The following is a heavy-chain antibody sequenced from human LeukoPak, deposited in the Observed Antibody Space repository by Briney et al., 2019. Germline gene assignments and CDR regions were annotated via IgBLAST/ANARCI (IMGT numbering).Heavy chain of an antibody. CDR1: GFTFSSYS. Sequence: GGSLSLSCAASGFTFSSYSMNWGRPAPGKGLQWVSSISSSSSTIYYTDSVKGRFTISRDNAKNSLYLQMNSLRAEDTAVYYCARDYYYGSGSFDYWGQGTLVTVSS. CDR2: ISSSSSTI. J-gene: IGHJ4*02. V-gene: IGHV3-48*01. D-gene: IGHD3-10*01. CDR3: ARDYYYGSGSFDY.